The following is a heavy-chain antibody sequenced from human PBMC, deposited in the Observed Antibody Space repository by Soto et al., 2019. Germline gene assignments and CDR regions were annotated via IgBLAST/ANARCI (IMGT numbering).Heavy chain of an antibody. J-gene: IGHJ5*02. CDR2: IYPGDSDT. CDR3: ARLGTAAAARLDP. Sequence: PGESLKISCKGSGYSFTSYWIGWVRQVPGKGLEWMGIIYPGDSDTRYSPSFQGQVTISADKSISTAYLQWSSLKASDTAMYYCARLGTAAAARLDPWGQGTLVTVSS. V-gene: IGHV5-51*01. D-gene: IGHD6-13*01. CDR1: GYSFTSYW.